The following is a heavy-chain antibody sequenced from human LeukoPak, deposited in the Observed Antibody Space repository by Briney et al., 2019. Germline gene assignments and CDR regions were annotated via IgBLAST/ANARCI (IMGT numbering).Heavy chain of an antibody. V-gene: IGHV3-7*01. D-gene: IGHD6-19*01. CDR1: GFTFSSYG. CDR3: AREDKGQWLGVADGMDV. J-gene: IGHJ6*02. CDR2: IKQDGSEK. Sequence: PPGGSLRLSCAASGFTFSSYGMHWVRQAPGKGQEWVANIKQDGSEKYYVDSVKGRFTISRDNAKNSLYLQMNSLRAEDTAVYYCAREDKGQWLGVADGMDVWGQGTTVTVSS.